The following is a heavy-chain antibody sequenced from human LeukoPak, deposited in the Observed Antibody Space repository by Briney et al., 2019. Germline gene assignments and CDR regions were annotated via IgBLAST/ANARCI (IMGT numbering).Heavy chain of an antibody. CDR1: GFTFSTYS. CDR3: AGGAYGDYFYGMDV. CDR2: ISSSSYI. J-gene: IGHJ6*02. V-gene: IGHV3-21*01. D-gene: IGHD4-17*01. Sequence: GGSLRLSCAASGFTFSTYSMNWVRQAPGKGLEWVSSISSSSYIYYADSVKGRFTIPRDDAKNSLYLQMNSLRAEDTAVYYCAGGAYGDYFYGMDVWGQGTTVTVSS.